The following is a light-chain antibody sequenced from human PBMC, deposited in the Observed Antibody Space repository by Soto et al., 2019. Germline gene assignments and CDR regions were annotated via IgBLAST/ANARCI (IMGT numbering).Light chain of an antibody. CDR1: QSVSSN. V-gene: IGKV3-15*01. J-gene: IGKJ1*01. Sequence: EIVMTQSAATLSVSPGERATLSCRASQSVSSNLAWYQQKPGQAPRLLIYGASTRATGIPARFSGSGSGTEFTLTISSLQSEDFAVYYCQQYNNWPRTFGKGTKADIK. CDR2: GAS. CDR3: QQYNNWPRT.